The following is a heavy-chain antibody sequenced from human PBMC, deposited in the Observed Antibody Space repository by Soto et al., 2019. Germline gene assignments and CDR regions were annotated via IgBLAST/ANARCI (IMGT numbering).Heavy chain of an antibody. Sequence: GGSLRLSCAASGFTFSSYGMHWVRQAPGKGLGGGAVISYEGSKKYYADSVKGRFTISRDNSKNTLYLQMNSLRAEDTAVYYCAKTYSSGWYYYYYGMDVWGQGTTVTVSS. J-gene: IGHJ6*02. CDR3: AKTYSSGWYYYYYGMDV. D-gene: IGHD6-19*01. V-gene: IGHV3-30*18. CDR2: ISYEGSKK. CDR1: GFTFSSYG.